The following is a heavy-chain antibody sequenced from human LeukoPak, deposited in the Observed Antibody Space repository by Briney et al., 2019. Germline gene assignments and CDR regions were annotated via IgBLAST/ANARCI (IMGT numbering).Heavy chain of an antibody. J-gene: IGHJ4*02. Sequence: GASVKVSCKPSGYTFTAYNMHWVRQAPGQGLEWMGRISPNSGGTDYSQKFQDRFTMTRDTSISTAYMEVSSLRSDDTAVYYCATLTRYHSDGYTSRGYNDFWGQGTLVTVSS. CDR3: ATLTRYHSDGYTSRGYNDF. D-gene: IGHD5-24*01. CDR1: GYTFTAYN. V-gene: IGHV1-2*02. CDR2: ISPNSGGT.